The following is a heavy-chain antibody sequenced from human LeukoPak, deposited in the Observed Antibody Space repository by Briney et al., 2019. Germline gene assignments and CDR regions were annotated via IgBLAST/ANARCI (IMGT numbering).Heavy chain of an antibody. CDR3: VRQREQVMLYYYFDL. CDR1: GDSVSSDNAT. D-gene: IGHD1-26*01. Sequence: SQTLSLTCAVSGDSVSSDNATWNWIRQSPSRGLEWLGRTYYRSKWYNDFAASVRGRITINADTSKNQFSLQLNSVTPEDTAVYYCVRQREQVMLYYYFDLWGRGTLVTVSS. J-gene: IGHJ2*01. CDR2: TYYRSKWYN. V-gene: IGHV6-1*01.